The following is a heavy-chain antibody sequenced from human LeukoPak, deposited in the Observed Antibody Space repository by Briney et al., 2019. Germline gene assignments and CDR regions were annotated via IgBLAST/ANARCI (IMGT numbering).Heavy chain of an antibody. J-gene: IGHJ5*02. CDR2: ISSSSSYI. V-gene: IGHV3-21*01. CDR1: GFTFSSYS. Sequence: GGSPRLSCAASGFTFSSYSMNWVRQAPGKGLEWVSSISSSSSYIYYADSVKGRFTISRDNAKNSLYLQMNSLRAEDTAVYYCARGIAALGFDPWGQGTLVTVSS. CDR3: ARGIAALGFDP. D-gene: IGHD6-6*01.